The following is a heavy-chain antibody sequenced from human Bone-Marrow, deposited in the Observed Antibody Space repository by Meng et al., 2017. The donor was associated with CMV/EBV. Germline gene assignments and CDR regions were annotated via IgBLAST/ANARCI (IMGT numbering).Heavy chain of an antibody. CDR2: INHSGST. Sequence: SETLSLTCAVYGGSFSGYYWSWIRQPPGKGLEWIGEINHSGSTNYNPSLKSRVTTSVETSTNQFCLKLSSVTAADTAVYYCSRGLYSSSSPFDPWGQGTLVTVSS. J-gene: IGHJ5*02. V-gene: IGHV4-34*01. CDR1: GGSFSGYY. D-gene: IGHD6-13*01. CDR3: SRGLYSSSSPFDP.